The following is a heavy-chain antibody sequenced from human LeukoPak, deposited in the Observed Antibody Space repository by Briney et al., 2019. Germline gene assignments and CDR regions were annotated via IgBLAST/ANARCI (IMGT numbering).Heavy chain of an antibody. CDR1: GYTFTSYG. V-gene: IGHV1-18*01. J-gene: IGHJ4*02. CDR2: ISAYNGNT. Sequence: ASVKVSCKASGYTFTSYGISWVRQAPGQGLEWMGWISAYNGNTNYAQKLQGRVTMTTDTSTSTAYMELSSLRSDDTAVYYCARGFPPRRNYDSRGYYSYYFDYWGQGTLVTVSS. D-gene: IGHD3-22*01. CDR3: ARGFPPRRNYDSRGYYSYYFDY.